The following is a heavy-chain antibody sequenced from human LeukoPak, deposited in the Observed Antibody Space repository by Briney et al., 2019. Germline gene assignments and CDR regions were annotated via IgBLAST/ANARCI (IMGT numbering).Heavy chain of an antibody. CDR1: GFTFSSYW. CDR2: IKQDGSEK. J-gene: IGHJ6*02. V-gene: IGHV3-7*01. Sequence: PGGSLRLSCAASGFTFSSYWMSWVRQAPGKGLEWVANIKQDGSEKYYVDSVKGRFTISRDNAKNPLYLQMNSLRAEDTAVYYCARDTTYGSGSYYISHYGMDVWGQGTTVTVSS. CDR3: ARDTTYGSGSYYISHYGMDV. D-gene: IGHD3-10*01.